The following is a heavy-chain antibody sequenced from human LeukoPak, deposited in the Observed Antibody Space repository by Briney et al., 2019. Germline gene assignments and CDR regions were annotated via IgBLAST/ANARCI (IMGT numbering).Heavy chain of an antibody. CDR1: GYTFTGYY. V-gene: IGHV1-2*02. CDR3: AIDRATVTNDYWFDP. Sequence: WASVKVSCKASGYTFTGYYMHWVRQAPGQGLEWMGWINPNSGGTNYAQKFQGRVTMTRDTSISTAYMELSRLRSDDTAVYYCAIDRATVTNDYWFDPWGQGTLVTVSS. CDR2: INPNSGGT. J-gene: IGHJ5*02. D-gene: IGHD4-11*01.